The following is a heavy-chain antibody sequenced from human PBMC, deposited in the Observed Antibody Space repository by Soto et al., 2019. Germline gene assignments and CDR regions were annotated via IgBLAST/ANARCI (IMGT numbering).Heavy chain of an antibody. CDR1: GFTVSSNY. J-gene: IGHJ6*02. Sequence: EVQLVESGGGLIQPGGSLRLSCAASGFTVSSNYMSWVRQAPGKGLEWVSVIYSCGSTYYADSVKGRFTISRDNSKNTLYLQMNSLRAEDTAVYYCARDRGYCSGGSCYGRRLSYYYGMDVWGQGTTVTVSS. CDR3: ARDRGYCSGGSCYGRRLSYYYGMDV. V-gene: IGHV3-66*03. CDR2: IYSCGST. D-gene: IGHD2-15*01.